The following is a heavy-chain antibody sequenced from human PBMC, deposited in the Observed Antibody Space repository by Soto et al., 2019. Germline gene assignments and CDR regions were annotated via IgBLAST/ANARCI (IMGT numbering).Heavy chain of an antibody. D-gene: IGHD4-17*01. Sequence: GGSLRLSCAASGFTFSSYSMNWVRQAPGKGLEWVSSISSSSSYIYYADSVKGRFTISRDNAKNSLYLQMNSLRAEDTAVYYCARVDGVGTVTTPYYYYYMDVWGKGTTVTVSS. CDR1: GFTFSSYS. J-gene: IGHJ6*03. V-gene: IGHV3-21*01. CDR3: ARVDGVGTVTTPYYYYYMDV. CDR2: ISSSSSYI.